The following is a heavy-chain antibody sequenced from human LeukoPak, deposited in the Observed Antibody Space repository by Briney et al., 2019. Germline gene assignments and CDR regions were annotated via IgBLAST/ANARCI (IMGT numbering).Heavy chain of an antibody. J-gene: IGHJ4*02. D-gene: IGHD3-16*01. V-gene: IGHV3-23*01. CDR1: GLSFSSFA. CDR2: MKGTGET. Sequence: GGSLRLSCAASGLSFSSFAMSWVRQAPARGLEWLSSMKGTGETFYADSVRGRFTLSRDDSRNTVYLQLNNLRVEDTAVYYCARASWVSSADAVRWGQGAVVTVSS. CDR3: ARASWVSSADAVR.